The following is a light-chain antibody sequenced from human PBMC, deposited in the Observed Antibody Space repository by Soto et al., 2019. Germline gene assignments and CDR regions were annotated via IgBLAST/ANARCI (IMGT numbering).Light chain of an antibody. CDR1: QTISSE. CDR3: QHGHNWPLT. J-gene: IGKJ2*01. CDR2: SAS. Sequence: ELVMTQPPATLSVSPGKRATLSRRASQTISSELAWYQQKPGQPPRLLIYSASTRATGVPARFTGSGAGSEFTLTISGLKSEDCAVYYCQHGHNWPLTFGQRTTLEI. V-gene: IGKV3-15*01.